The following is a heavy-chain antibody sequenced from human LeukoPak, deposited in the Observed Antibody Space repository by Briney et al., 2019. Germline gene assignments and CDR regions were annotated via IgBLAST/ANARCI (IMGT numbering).Heavy chain of an antibody. CDR1: GGTFSSYT. CDR2: IIPILGIA. V-gene: IGHV1-69*02. D-gene: IGHD2-2*01. Sequence: ASVKVSCKASGGTFSSYTISWVRQAPGQGLEWMGRIIPILGIANYAQKFQGSVTITADKSTSTAYMELSSLRSEDTAVYYCARGYCSSTSCYLYWFDPWGQGTLVTVSS. CDR3: ARGYCSSTSCYLYWFDP. J-gene: IGHJ5*02.